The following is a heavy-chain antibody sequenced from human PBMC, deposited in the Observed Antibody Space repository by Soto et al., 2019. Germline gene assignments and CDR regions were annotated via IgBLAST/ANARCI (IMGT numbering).Heavy chain of an antibody. D-gene: IGHD6-6*01. CDR2: IYSGGTT. CDR3: ARAGSSPSYYYYGMDV. Sequence: PGGSLRLSCAASGFTVSGNYMNWVRQAPGKGLEWVSVIYSGGTTYYADSVKGRFTISRDNSKNTLFLQMNSLRAEDTAIYYCARAGSSPSYYYYGMDVWGQGTTVTVSS. J-gene: IGHJ6*02. CDR1: GFTVSGNY. V-gene: IGHV3-53*01.